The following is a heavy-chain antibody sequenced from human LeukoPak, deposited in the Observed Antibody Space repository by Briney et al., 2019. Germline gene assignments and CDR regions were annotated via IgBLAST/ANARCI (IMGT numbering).Heavy chain of an antibody. CDR3: ARGPPMDYDILVGYYRFDY. CDR1: GGSFNGYY. J-gene: IGHJ4*02. Sequence: PSDTLCLTCAVHGGSFNGYYWSWIRQPPGKGLEWIGEINDSRITKYNPSLKSRVTISVDTSKNQFSLKLNSVTAADTAVYYCARGPPMDYDILVGYYRFDYWGQGTLVTVSS. D-gene: IGHD3-9*01. CDR2: INDSRIT. V-gene: IGHV4-34*01.